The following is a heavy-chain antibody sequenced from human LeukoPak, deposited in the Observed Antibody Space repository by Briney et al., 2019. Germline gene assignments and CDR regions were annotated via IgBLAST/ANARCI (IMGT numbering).Heavy chain of an antibody. CDR2: INPSGGST. Sequence: GGSLRLSCAASGFTFSSYAMHWVRQAPGQGLEWMGIINPSGGSTSYAQKFQGRVTMTRDTSTSTVYMELSSLRSEDTAVYYCARDTGYDSSGYPPLGSMDVWGQGTTVTVSS. CDR3: ARDTGYDSSGYPPLGSMDV. D-gene: IGHD3-22*01. V-gene: IGHV1-46*01. J-gene: IGHJ6*02. CDR1: GFTFSSYA.